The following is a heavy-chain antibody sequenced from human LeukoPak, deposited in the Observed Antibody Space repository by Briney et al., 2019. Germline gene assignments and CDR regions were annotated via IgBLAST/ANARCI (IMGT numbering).Heavy chain of an antibody. CDR2: IYPGDSDT. D-gene: IGHD2-15*01. CDR1: GYSFTSYR. J-gene: IGHJ4*02. CDR3: ARPPATYCSGGSCYSY. V-gene: IGHV5-51*01. Sequence: ASVKISCKGSGYSFTSYRIGWVRQMPGKGLEWMGIIYPGDSDTRYSPSFQGQVTISADKSISTAYLQWSSLKASDTAMYYCARPPATYCSGGSCYSYWGQGTLVTVSS.